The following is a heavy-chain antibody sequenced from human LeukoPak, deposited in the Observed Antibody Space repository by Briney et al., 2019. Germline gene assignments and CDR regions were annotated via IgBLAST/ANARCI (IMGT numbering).Heavy chain of an antibody. CDR2: INAGNGNT. CDR1: GYTFTSYA. CDR3: ARKGTSMITFGGVIVNGAFDI. J-gene: IGHJ3*02. V-gene: IGHV1-3*01. Sequence: ASVKVSCKASGYTFTSYAMHWVRQAPGQRLEWMGWINAGNGNTKYSQKFQGRVTITRDTSASTAYMEVSSLRSEDAAVYDCARKGTSMITFGGVIVNGAFDIWGQGTMVTVSS. D-gene: IGHD3-16*02.